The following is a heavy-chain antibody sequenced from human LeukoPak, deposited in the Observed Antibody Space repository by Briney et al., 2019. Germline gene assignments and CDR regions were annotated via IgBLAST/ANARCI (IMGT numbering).Heavy chain of an antibody. Sequence: GESLRLSCAASGFTFSSYDMTWVRQVPGKGLEWVSTSDSVGNTFYADSVKGRFTISRGNSKNTLYLQMNSLRAEDTAVYYCAKDMLAGTTPRTDFWGQGTLVTVSS. V-gene: IGHV3-23*01. CDR1: GFTFSSYD. D-gene: IGHD6-13*01. CDR3: AKDMLAGTTPRTDF. J-gene: IGHJ4*02. CDR2: SDSVGNT.